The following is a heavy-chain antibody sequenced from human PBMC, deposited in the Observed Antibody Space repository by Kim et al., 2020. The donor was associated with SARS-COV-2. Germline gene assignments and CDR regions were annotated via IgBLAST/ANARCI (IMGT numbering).Heavy chain of an antibody. V-gene: IGHV4-59*13. D-gene: IGHD6-19*01. CDR2: IYYSGST. Sequence: SETLSLTCTVSGGSISSYYWSWIRQPPGKGLEWIGYIYYSGSTNYNPSLKSRVTISVDTSKNQFSLKLSSVTAADTAVYYCARDGIAVAGSYWYFDLWGRGTLVTVSS. J-gene: IGHJ2*01. CDR3: ARDGIAVAGSYWYFDL. CDR1: GGSISSYY.